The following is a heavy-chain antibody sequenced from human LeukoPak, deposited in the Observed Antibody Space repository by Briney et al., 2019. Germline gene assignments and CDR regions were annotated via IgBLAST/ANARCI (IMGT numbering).Heavy chain of an antibody. Sequence: ASVKVSCKASGCTFTGYYMHWVRQAPGQGLEWMGWINPNSGGTNYAQKFQGRVTMTRDTSISTAYMELSRLRSDDTAVYYCARVPPPAIVATIRYYYYYYMDVWGKGTTVTVSS. J-gene: IGHJ6*03. CDR2: INPNSGGT. CDR3: ARVPPPAIVATIRYYYYYYMDV. V-gene: IGHV1-2*02. CDR1: GCTFTGYY. D-gene: IGHD5-12*01.